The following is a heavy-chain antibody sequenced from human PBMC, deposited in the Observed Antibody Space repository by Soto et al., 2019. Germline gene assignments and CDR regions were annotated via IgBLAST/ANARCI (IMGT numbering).Heavy chain of an antibody. CDR3: ARAVAVTADFDY. Sequence: ASVNVSCKASGYTFTGYAMHWVRQAPGQRLEWMGWINAGNGNTKYSQKFQGRVTITRDTSASTAYMELSSLRSEDTAVYYCARAVAVTADFDYWGPGTLVTVSS. J-gene: IGHJ4*02. CDR1: GYTFTGYA. D-gene: IGHD2-21*02. CDR2: INAGNGNT. V-gene: IGHV1-3*01.